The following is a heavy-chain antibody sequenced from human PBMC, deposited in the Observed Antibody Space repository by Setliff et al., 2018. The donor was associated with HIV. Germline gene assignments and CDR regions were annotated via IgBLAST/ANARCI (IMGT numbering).Heavy chain of an antibody. CDR2: IYHSAST. Sequence: PSETLSLTCAVSGYSISSGYYWGWIRQPPGKGLEWIGSIYHSASTYYNPSLKSRVTISVDTSKNQFSLKLSSVTAADTAVYYCARPNSSGWYPGAFDIWGQGTMVTVSS. J-gene: IGHJ3*02. D-gene: IGHD6-19*01. CDR3: ARPNSSGWYPGAFDI. V-gene: IGHV4-38-2*01. CDR1: GYSISSGYY.